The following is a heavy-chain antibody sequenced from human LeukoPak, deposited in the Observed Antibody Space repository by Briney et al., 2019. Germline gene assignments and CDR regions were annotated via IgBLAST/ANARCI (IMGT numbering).Heavy chain of an antibody. D-gene: IGHD2-21*02. CDR3: ARHDVVPVIRRGFDF. CDR2: IFYTGTP. J-gene: IGHJ4*02. CDR1: GGSVSGYY. Sequence: SETLSLTCTVSGGSVSGYYWSWIRQPPGKGLEWIGYIFYTGTPLYSPSLKTRVTMSVDTSENQFSLKLSSVTAADTAVYYCARHDVVPVIRRGFDFWGQGTLVTVSS. V-gene: IGHV4-59*08.